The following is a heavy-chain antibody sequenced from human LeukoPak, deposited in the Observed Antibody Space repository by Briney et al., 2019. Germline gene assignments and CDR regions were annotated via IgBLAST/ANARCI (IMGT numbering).Heavy chain of an antibody. Sequence: ASVKVSCKASGYTFTGYYMHWVRQAPGQGLEWMGWINPNSGGTNYAQKFQGRVTMTRDTSISTAYMELSRLRSDDTAVYYCARVGDDYSNYVPGSWFDPWGQGTLVTVSS. CDR1: GYTFTGYY. CDR3: ARVGDDYSNYVPGSWFDP. V-gene: IGHV1-2*02. CDR2: INPNSGGT. D-gene: IGHD4-11*01. J-gene: IGHJ5*02.